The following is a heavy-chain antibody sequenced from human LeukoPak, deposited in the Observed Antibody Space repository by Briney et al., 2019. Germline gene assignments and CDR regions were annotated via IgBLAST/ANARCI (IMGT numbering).Heavy chain of an antibody. CDR1: GFTFSSYG. Sequence: GGSLRLSCAASGFTFSSYGMHWVRQAPGKGLEWVAFIRYDGSNKYYADSVKGRFTISRDNSKNTLYLQMNSLRAEDTAVYYCAKVGRITMIGDAFDIWGQGTMVTVSS. D-gene: IGHD3-10*02. J-gene: IGHJ3*02. CDR3: AKVGRITMIGDAFDI. V-gene: IGHV3-30*02. CDR2: IRYDGSNK.